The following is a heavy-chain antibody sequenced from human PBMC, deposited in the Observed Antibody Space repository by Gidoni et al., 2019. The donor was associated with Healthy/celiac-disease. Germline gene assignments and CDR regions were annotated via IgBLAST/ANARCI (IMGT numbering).Heavy chain of an antibody. D-gene: IGHD2-2*01. J-gene: IGHJ4*02. CDR3: ARDGRYCSSTSCLDYFDY. Sequence: EVQLVESGGGLVKPGGSLRLSCAASGSPFSRYSMNWVRQAPGKGLEWVASISSSSSYIYYADSVKGRFTISRDNAKNSLDLQMNSLRAEDTAVYYCARDGRYCSSTSCLDYFDYWGQGTLVTVSS. V-gene: IGHV3-21*01. CDR2: ISSSSSYI. CDR1: GSPFSRYS.